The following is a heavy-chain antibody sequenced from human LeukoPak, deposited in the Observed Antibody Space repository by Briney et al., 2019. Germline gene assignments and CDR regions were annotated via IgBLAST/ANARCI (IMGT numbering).Heavy chain of an antibody. CDR3: ARSDWFDP. CDR1: GFTFSTSA. Sequence: GGSLRLSCAASGFTFSTSAMSWVRQAPGKGLVWVSRINSDESTTVYADSVKGRFTISRDNAKNTLYLQMNSLTAEDTAVYYCARSDWFDPWGQGTLVTFSS. V-gene: IGHV3-74*01. CDR2: INSDESTT. J-gene: IGHJ5*02.